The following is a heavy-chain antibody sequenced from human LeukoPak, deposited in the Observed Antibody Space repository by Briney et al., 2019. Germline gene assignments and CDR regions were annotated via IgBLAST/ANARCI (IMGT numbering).Heavy chain of an antibody. Sequence: SVKVSCKASGYTFKNYGFSWVRQAPGQGLEWMGGIIPIFGTANYAQKFQGRVTITADESTSTAYMELSSLRSEDTAVYYCAKASSIAARPPLYYYYYYMDVWGKGTTVTVSS. CDR2: IIPIFGTA. CDR1: GYTFKNYG. CDR3: AKASSIAARPPLYYYYYYMDV. J-gene: IGHJ6*03. D-gene: IGHD6-6*01. V-gene: IGHV1-69*13.